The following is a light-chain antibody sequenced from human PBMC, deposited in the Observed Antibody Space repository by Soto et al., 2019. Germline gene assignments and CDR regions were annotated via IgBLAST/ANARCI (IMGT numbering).Light chain of an antibody. CDR1: QGFSSW. CDR3: QQANSFSWT. V-gene: IGKV1-12*01. Sequence: DIQMTQSPSSVSASVGDRFTITCLASQGFSSWLAWYQQKPGKAPTLLIYAASSLHSGVPSRFSGSGSGTDFTLTISSLQPEDSATYYCQQANSFSWTFGQGTKVDIK. J-gene: IGKJ1*01. CDR2: AAS.